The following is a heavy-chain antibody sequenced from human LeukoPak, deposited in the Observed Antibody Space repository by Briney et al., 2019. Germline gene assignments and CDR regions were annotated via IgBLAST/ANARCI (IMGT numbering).Heavy chain of an antibody. Sequence: SVNLSCKASVDTVSSYAISWVRQAPGQGLEWMGMIIPIFGTANYAQKFQDRVTITADESTSTAYMELSSLRSEDTAVYYYARNGMTDSPYYYYGMDVWGKGTTVTVSS. CDR1: VDTVSSYA. D-gene: IGHD1-26*01. CDR3: ARNGMTDSPYYYYGMDV. CDR2: IIPIFGTA. V-gene: IGHV1-69*13. J-gene: IGHJ6*04.